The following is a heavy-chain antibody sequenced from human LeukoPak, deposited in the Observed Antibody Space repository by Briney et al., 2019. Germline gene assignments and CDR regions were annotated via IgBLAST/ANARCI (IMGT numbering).Heavy chain of an antibody. J-gene: IGHJ6*02. Sequence: GGSLRLSCAASGFTVSSNYMSWVRQAPGKGLEWGSVIYSGGSTYYADSVKGRFTISRDNSKNTLCLQMNSLKAEDTAVYYCARMYSSSSYGMDVWGQGTTVTVSS. D-gene: IGHD6-6*01. V-gene: IGHV3-53*01. CDR1: GFTVSSNY. CDR3: ARMYSSSSYGMDV. CDR2: IYSGGST.